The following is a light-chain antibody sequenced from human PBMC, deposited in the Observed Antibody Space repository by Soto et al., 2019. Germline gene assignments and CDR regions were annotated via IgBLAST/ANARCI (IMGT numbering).Light chain of an antibody. Sequence: ASQGISTLLAWYQVKPGEAPIPLFYAAFTLESGVPSRFSGTVSGEDFSLTISSLQAEDFATYYCQQLFDSPITFGQGTRLEI. CDR1: QGISTL. J-gene: IGKJ5*01. CDR3: QQLFDSPIT. V-gene: IGKV1-9*01. CDR2: AAF.